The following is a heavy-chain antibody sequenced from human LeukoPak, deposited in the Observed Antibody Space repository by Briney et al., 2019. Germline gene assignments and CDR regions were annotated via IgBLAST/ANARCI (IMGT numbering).Heavy chain of an antibody. V-gene: IGHV3-66*01. Sequence: GGSLRLPCAASGFTVSGNYMSWVRQAPGKGLEWVSVIYSGGSTYYADSVKGRFTISRDNSKNTLYLQMNSLRAEDTAVYYCARDPGYGDYGYFDYWGQGTLVTVSS. CDR1: GFTVSGNY. CDR2: IYSGGST. J-gene: IGHJ4*02. D-gene: IGHD4-17*01. CDR3: ARDPGYGDYGYFDY.